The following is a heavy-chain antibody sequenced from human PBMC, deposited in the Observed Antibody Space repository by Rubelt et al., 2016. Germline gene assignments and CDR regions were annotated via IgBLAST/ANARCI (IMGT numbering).Heavy chain of an antibody. V-gene: IGHV3-7*04. CDR2: IKQDGSEK. Sequence: CAASGFTFSSYWMSWVRQAPGKGLEWVANIKQDGSEKYYVDSVKGRFTISRGDAKKLLYLRMNGLRAEDRAVYYCARDFTHYMDVWGEGTTVTVSS. CDR1: GFTFSSYW. CDR3: ARDFTHYMDV. J-gene: IGHJ6*03.